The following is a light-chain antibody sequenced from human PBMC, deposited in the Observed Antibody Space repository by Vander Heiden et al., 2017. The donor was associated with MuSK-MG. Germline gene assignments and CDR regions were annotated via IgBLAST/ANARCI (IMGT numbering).Light chain of an antibody. V-gene: IGKV1-39*01. CDR2: AAS. J-gene: IGKJ2*01. CDR1: QSISSY. CDR3: QQSYSTPRVT. Sequence: IQLTHSPSSLSASVGDRVTITCRASQSISSYLNWYRQKPGKATKLLIYAASSLQRGVPSRFSGSGSGTDFTLTISSLQPEDFETYYCQQSYSTPRVTFGQGTRLEIK.